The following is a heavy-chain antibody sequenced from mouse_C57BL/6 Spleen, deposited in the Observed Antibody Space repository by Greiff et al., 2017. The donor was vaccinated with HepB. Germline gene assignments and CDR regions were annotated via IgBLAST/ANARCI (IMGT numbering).Heavy chain of an antibody. Sequence: QVQLQQPGAELVKPGASVKLSCKASGYTFTSYWMQWVKQRPGQGLEWIGEIDPSDSYTNYNQKFKGKATLTVDTSSSTAYMQLSSLTSEDSAVYYCARGFTTVDYWGQGTSVTVSS. D-gene: IGHD1-1*01. J-gene: IGHJ4*01. CDR1: GYTFTSYW. V-gene: IGHV1-50*01. CDR2: IDPSDSYT. CDR3: ARGFTTVDY.